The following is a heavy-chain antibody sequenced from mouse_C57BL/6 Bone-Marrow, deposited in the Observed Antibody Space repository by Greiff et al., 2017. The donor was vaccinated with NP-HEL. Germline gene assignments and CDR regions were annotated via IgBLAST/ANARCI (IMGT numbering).Heavy chain of an antibody. CDR2: IRNKANGYTT. CDR1: GFTFTDYY. CDR3: ARYPLYGYWYFDV. V-gene: IGHV7-3*01. J-gene: IGHJ1*03. Sequence: EVQVVESGGGLVQPGGSLSLSCAASGFTFTDYYMSWVRQPPGKALEWLGFIRNKANGYTTEYSASVKGRFTISRENSQSILYLQMNALRAEYSATYYCARYPLYGYWYFDVWGTGTTVTVAS. D-gene: IGHD1-1*02.